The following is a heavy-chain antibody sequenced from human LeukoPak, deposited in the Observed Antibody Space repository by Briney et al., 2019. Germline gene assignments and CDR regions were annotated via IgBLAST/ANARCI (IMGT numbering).Heavy chain of an antibody. Sequence: KTGGSLRLSCAASGFTFSSYSMNWVRQPPGKGLEWIGEINHSGSTNYNPSLKSRVTISVDTSKNQFSLKLSSVTAADTAVYYCAREHRRYYGSGTRGWFDPWGQGTLVTVSS. J-gene: IGHJ5*02. V-gene: IGHV4-34*01. CDR2: INHSGST. CDR3: AREHRRYYGSGTRGWFDP. D-gene: IGHD3-10*01. CDR1: GFTFSSYS.